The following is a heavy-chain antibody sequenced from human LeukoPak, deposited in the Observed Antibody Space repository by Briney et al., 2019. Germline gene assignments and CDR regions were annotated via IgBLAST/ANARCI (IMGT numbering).Heavy chain of an antibody. CDR3: ARVPYSGSYPKPPNFDY. Sequence: ASVKVSCKASGYTFTSYGISWVRQAPGQGLEWMGWINPNSGGTNYAQKFQGRVTMTRDTSISTAYMELSRLRSDDTAVYYCARVPYSGSYPKPPNFDYWGQGTLVTVSS. D-gene: IGHD1-26*01. V-gene: IGHV1-2*02. CDR2: INPNSGGT. CDR1: GYTFTSYG. J-gene: IGHJ4*02.